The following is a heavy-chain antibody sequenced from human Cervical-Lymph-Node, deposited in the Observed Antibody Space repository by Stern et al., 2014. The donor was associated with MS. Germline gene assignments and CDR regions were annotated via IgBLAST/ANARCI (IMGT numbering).Heavy chain of an antibody. D-gene: IGHD2-2*01. CDR2: ISIGATT. CDR1: GGSVSSGSYY. Sequence: QVQLQESGPGQVKPSQTLSLTCTVSGGSVSSGSYYWTWIRQPAGKGLEWIGRISIGATTNYNPSLESRVPITTATSRNQSSLKVNSVTAAETAVYYCARQGGSTSRYPYALDVWGQGTTVTVSS. CDR3: ARQGGSTSRYPYALDV. V-gene: IGHV4-61*02. J-gene: IGHJ6*02.